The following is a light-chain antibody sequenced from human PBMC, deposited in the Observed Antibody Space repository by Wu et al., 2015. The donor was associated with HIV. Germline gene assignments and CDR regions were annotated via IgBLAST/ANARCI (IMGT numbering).Light chain of an antibody. Sequence: EIVLTQSPGTLSLSPGERATLSCRASQSVSSTYLAWYQQKPGQAPRLLIHDTSFRAAGVPARFGGSGSATNFTLTITNLEPEDFAVYYCQQRTNWLGTFGQGTTVEVK. J-gene: IGKJ1*01. CDR3: QQRTNWLGT. CDR1: QSVSSTY. V-gene: IGKV3D-20*02. CDR2: DTS.